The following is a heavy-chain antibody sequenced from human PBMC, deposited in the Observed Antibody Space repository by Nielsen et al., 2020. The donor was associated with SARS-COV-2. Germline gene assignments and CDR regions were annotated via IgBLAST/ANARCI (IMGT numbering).Heavy chain of an antibody. D-gene: IGHD1-7*01. V-gene: IGHV4-34*01. J-gene: IGHJ6*03. Sequence: ESLKISCAASGFTFSGYYWSWIRQPPGKGLEWIGEINHSGSTNYNPSLKSRVTISVDTSKNQFSLKLSSVTAADTAVYYCARIRSSQRYNWNYSYYYYMDVWGKGTTVTVSS. CDR1: GFTFSGYY. CDR2: INHSGST. CDR3: ARIRSSQRYNWNYSYYYYMDV.